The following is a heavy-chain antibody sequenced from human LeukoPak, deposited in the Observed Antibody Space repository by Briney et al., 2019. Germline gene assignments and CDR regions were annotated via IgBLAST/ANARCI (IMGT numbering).Heavy chain of an antibody. D-gene: IGHD3-9*01. J-gene: IGHJ4*02. V-gene: IGHV4-59*08. CDR2: IYYSGST. CDR1: GGSISSYY. CDR3: ARGDDILTGYRSVTFDY. Sequence: SETLSLTCTVSGGSISSYYWSWIRQPPGKGVEWIGYIYYSGSTNYNPSLKSRVTISVDTSKNQLSLKLSSVTAADTAVYYCARGDDILTGYRSVTFDYWGQGTLVTVSS.